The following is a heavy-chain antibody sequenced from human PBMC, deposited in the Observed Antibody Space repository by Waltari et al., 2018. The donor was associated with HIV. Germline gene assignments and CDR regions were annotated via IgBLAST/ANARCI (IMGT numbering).Heavy chain of an antibody. CDR1: GFTFSNFW. Sequence: EVQLVESGGGLVQPGGSLRLSCAASGFTFSNFWMSWVRQAPGKGLEWCANIKQDGSEKYYVDSVKGRFTISRDNAKNSLYLQMNSLRAEDTAVYYCASPSIRAGMDVWGQGTTVTVSS. V-gene: IGHV3-7*01. CDR2: IKQDGSEK. CDR3: ASPSIRAGMDV. J-gene: IGHJ6*02. D-gene: IGHD2-2*02.